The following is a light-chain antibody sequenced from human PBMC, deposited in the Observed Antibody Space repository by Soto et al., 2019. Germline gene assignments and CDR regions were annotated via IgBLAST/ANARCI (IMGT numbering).Light chain of an antibody. CDR1: SSDIGSSNF. J-gene: IGLJ3*02. CDR2: EVS. Sequence: QSALTQPASVSGSPGQSITVSCTGSSSDIGSSNFVSWYQHHPGKAPKLILNEVSHRPSGISARFSGSKSGNTASLTISGLQAEDEADYYCCSNTATNPWVFGGGTELTVL. V-gene: IGLV2-14*01. CDR3: CSNTATNPWV.